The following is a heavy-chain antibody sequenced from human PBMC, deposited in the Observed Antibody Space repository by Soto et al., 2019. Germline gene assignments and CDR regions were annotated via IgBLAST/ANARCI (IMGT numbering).Heavy chain of an antibody. CDR2: INHSGST. CDR3: ARSLQGRRITMVRGVIINY. CDR1: GGSFSGYY. J-gene: IGHJ4*02. Sequence: SETLSLTCAVYGGSFSGYYWSWIRQHPGKGLEWIGEINHSGSTNYNPSLKSRVTISVDTSKNQFSLKLSSVTAADTAVYYCARSLQGRRITMVRGVIINYWGQGTLVTVSS. V-gene: IGHV4-34*01. D-gene: IGHD3-10*01.